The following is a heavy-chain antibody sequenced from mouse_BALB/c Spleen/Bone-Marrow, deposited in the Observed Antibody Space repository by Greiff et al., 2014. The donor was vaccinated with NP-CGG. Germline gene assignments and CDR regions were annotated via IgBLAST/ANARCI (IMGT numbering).Heavy chain of an antibody. J-gene: IGHJ4*01. CDR2: ILPGRGST. V-gene: IGHV1-9*01. CDR3: ARWDTTAMDY. CDR1: GYTFSSYW. D-gene: IGHD1-1*01. Sequence: QVQLQQPGAELMKPGASVKISCKATGYTFSSYWIEWVKQRPGHGLEWIGEILPGRGSTNYNEKFKGKATSTSDTSSNTAYMQLSSLTSEDSAVYYCARWDTTAMDYWGQGTSVTVSS.